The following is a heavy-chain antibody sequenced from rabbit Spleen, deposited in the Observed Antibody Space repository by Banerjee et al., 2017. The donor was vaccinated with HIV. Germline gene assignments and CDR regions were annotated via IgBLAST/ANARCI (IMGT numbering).Heavy chain of an antibody. J-gene: IGHJ6*01. CDR1: GFSFSSGYY. V-gene: IGHV1S40*01. Sequence: QSLEESGGDLVKPGASLTLTCTASGFSFSSGYYMCWVRQAPGKGLEWIGCIAIGSVRTYYASWAKGRFTISKTSSTVTLQMTSLTAADTATYFCTRSIYTYGRYGMDLWGQGTLVTVS. D-gene: IGHD6-1*01. CDR3: TRSIYTYGRYGMDL. CDR2: IAIGSVRT.